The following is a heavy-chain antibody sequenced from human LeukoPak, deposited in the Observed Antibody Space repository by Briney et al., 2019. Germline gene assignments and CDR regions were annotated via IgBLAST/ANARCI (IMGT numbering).Heavy chain of an antibody. CDR1: GFTFSNAW. J-gene: IGHJ4*02. CDR2: IRNDGSTK. CDR3: ARDPSGSSSWVRFDY. V-gene: IGHV3-30*02. Sequence: GGSLRLSCAASGFTFSNAWMSWVRQAPGKGLEWVAFIRNDGSTKFYADSVKGRFTISRDNSENTLYLQMNSLRVEDTAVYYCARDPSGSSSWVRFDYWGQGTLVTVSS. D-gene: IGHD6-13*01.